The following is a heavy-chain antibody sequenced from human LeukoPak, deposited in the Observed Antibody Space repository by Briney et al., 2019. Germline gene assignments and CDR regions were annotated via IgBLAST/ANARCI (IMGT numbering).Heavy chain of an antibody. V-gene: IGHV4-34*01. Sequence: PSETLSLTCAVYGGSFSGYYRSWIRQPPGKGLEWIREINHSGSTNYNPSLKSRVTIPVDTSKNQFSLKLSSVTAADTAVYYCARGGRYYDFWSGYPAAIDYWGQGTLVTVSS. CDR1: GGSFSGYY. CDR2: INHSGST. J-gene: IGHJ4*02. CDR3: ARGGRYYDFWSGYPAAIDY. D-gene: IGHD3-3*01.